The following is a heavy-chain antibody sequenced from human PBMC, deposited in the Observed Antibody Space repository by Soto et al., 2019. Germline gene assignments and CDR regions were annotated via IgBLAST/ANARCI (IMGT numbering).Heavy chain of an antibody. CDR3: SRRAPEGFDP. V-gene: IGHV4-39*02. Sequence: SETLSLTCAVSGGSFGSSAYYWGWIRQAPGKGLEWIGSINYSGTTYYNPSLKSRVTISVDTSKNHFSLKLSSVTAADTALYYCSRRAPEGFDPWGQGTLVTVSS. CDR2: INYSGTT. J-gene: IGHJ5*02. CDR1: GGSFGSSAYY.